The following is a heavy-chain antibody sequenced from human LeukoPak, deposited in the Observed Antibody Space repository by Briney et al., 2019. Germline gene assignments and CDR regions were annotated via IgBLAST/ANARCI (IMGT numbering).Heavy chain of an antibody. CDR2: ISSSVSHI. Sequence: PGGSLRLSCAASGFTFSSYSMNWVRQAPGKGLEWVSSISSSVSHIYYAASVKGRFTISRDNAKNSLYLQMNSLRAEDTAVYYCAVIGGDSAIDMIRWGQGTLVTVSS. CDR1: GFTFSSYS. J-gene: IGHJ4*02. D-gene: IGHD5-18*01. CDR3: AVIGGDSAIDMIR. V-gene: IGHV3-21*01.